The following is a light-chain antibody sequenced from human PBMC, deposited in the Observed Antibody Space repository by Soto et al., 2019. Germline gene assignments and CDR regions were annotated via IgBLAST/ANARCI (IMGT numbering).Light chain of an antibody. CDR1: SSNIGAGYD. J-gene: IGLJ2*01. V-gene: IGLV1-40*01. CDR3: QSYDSSLSGSV. CDR2: GDS. Sequence: QSVLTQPPSVSGAPGQRVTISCTGSSSNIGAGYDVHWYQQRPGTAPKLLIYGDSNRSSGVPDRFSGSKSGTSASLAITGLQAEDEADYYCQSYDSSLSGSVFGGGTKLTVL.